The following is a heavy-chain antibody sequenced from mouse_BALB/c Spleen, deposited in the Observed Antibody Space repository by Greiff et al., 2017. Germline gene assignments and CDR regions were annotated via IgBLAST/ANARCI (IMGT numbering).Heavy chain of an antibody. CDR2: ISSGGST. V-gene: IGHV5-6-5*01. CDR3: ARRGSSPWFAY. CDR1: GFTFSSYA. D-gene: IGHD1-1*01. J-gene: IGHJ3*01. Sequence: DVKLVESGGGLVKPGGSLKLSCAASGFTFSSYAMSWVRQTPEKRLEWVASISSGGSTYYPDSVKGRFTISRDNARNILYLQMSSLRSEDTAMYYCARRGSSPWFAYWGQGTLVTVSA.